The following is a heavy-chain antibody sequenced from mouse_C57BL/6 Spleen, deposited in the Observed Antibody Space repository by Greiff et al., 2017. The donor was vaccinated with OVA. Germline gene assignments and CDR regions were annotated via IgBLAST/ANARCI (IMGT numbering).Heavy chain of an antibody. CDR2: IWSDGST. V-gene: IGHV2-6-1*01. CDR1: GFSLTSYG. J-gene: IGHJ4*01. Sequence: VMLVESGPGLVAPSQSLSITCTVSGFSLTSYGVHWVRQPPGKGLEWLVVIWSDGSTTYNPALKSRLSISTDNSKSQVFLKMNSLQTDDTAMYYCARQRIYYYGSNYAMDYWGQGTSVTVSS. D-gene: IGHD1-1*01. CDR3: ARQRIYYYGSNYAMDY.